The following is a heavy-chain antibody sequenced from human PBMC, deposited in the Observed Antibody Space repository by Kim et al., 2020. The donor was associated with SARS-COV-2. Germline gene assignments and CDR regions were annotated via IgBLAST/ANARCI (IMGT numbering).Heavy chain of an antibody. V-gene: IGHV1-18*01. CDR2: ISVFNGNT. CDR1: GYTFSNYG. CDR3: ARGTQLLRGSWLDP. D-gene: IGHD2-2*01. Sequence: ASVKVSCKASGYTFSNYGISWVRQAPGQGLEWMGWISVFNGNTNYAQNFQGRVTMTTDTSTSTAYMELRNLRSDDTAVFYCARGTQLLRGSWLDPWGQGT. J-gene: IGHJ5*02.